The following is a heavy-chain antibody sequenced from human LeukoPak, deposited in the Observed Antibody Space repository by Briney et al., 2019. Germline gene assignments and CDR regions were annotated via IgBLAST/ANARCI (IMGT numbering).Heavy chain of an antibody. CDR2: IERKADGGTS. Sequence: KPGGSLRLSCAASGFTFSNGWMTWVRQAPRKGLEWVGRIERKADGGTSDYAAAVKGRFTISRDDSKNMVYLQMSGLKSEDTGVYFCTMEATMYGVVTDYWGQGTLVTVSS. CDR3: TMEATMYGVVTDY. D-gene: IGHD3-3*01. V-gene: IGHV3-15*04. J-gene: IGHJ4*02. CDR1: GFTFSNGW.